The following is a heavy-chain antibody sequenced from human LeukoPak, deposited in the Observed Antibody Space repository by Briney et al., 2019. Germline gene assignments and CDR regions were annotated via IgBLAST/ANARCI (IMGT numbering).Heavy chain of an antibody. CDR3: ARSESNGEYYFDY. J-gene: IGHJ4*02. CDR2: IIPIFGTA. Sequence: SVKVSCKASGGTFSSYAISWVRQAPGQGLEWMGGIIPIFGTANYAQKFQGRVTITADESTSTAYMELSSLRSKDTAVYYCARSESNGEYYFDYWGQGTLVTVSS. V-gene: IGHV1-69*13. CDR1: GGTFSSYA.